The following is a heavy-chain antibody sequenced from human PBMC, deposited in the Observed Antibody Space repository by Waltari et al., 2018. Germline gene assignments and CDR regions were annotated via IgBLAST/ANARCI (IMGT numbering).Heavy chain of an antibody. V-gene: IGHV1-69*12. CDR2: IIPILGTA. CDR1: GGTFSSSA. Sequence: QVQLVQSGAEVKKPGSSVKVSCKASGGTFSSSAISWVRQAPGQGLEWIGGIIPILGTANYSQTCQGRVTITADESTSTAYMELSRLRSEDTAVYYCARGQMASDYWGQGTLVTVSS. CDR3: ARGQMASDY. J-gene: IGHJ4*02.